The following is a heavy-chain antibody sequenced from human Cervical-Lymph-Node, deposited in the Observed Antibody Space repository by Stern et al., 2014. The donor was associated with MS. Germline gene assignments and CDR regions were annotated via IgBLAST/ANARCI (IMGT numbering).Heavy chain of an antibody. CDR1: GSTFRIFT. J-gene: IGHJ1*01. V-gene: IGHV1-69*01. CDR3: ARTSSGIEGHEHFQH. CDR2: ISPIAGTA. Sequence: VQLVQSGAEVKKPGSSVKVSCKASGSTFRIFTVNWMRQAPGQGLEWMGVISPIAGTANFAQKFQDRVTITADESTNTAYMELSSLTSEDTALYYCARTSSGIEGHEHFQHWGQGTLVTVSS. D-gene: IGHD1-26*01.